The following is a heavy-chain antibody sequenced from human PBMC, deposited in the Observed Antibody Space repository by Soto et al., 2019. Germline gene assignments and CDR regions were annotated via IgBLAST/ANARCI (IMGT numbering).Heavy chain of an antibody. CDR2: IRSKAYGGTT. V-gene: IGHV3-49*03. CDR1: GFTFGDYA. J-gene: IGHJ4*02. CDR3: TRFSSSWYMDYFDY. Sequence: GGSLRLSCTASGFTFGDYAMSWFRQAPGKGLEWVGFIRSKAYGGTTEYAASVKGRFTISRDDSKSIAYLQMNSLKTEDTAVYYCTRFSSSWYMDYFDYWGQGTLVTVPS. D-gene: IGHD6-13*01.